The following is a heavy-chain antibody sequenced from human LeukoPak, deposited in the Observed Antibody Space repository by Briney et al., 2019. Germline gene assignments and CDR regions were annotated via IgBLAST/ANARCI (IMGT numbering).Heavy chain of an antibody. CDR1: GGSISSYY. Sequence: SETLSLTCTVSGGSISSYYWSWIRQPPGKGLEWIGYIYYSGSTNYNPSLKSRVTISVDTYKNQFSLELSSVTAADTAVYYCARESSGWYDQYFQHWGQGTLVTVSS. V-gene: IGHV4-59*01. CDR3: ARESSGWYDQYFQH. D-gene: IGHD6-19*01. J-gene: IGHJ1*01. CDR2: IYYSGST.